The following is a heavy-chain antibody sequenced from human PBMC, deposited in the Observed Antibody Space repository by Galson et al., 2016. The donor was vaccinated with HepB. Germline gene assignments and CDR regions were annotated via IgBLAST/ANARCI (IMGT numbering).Heavy chain of an antibody. CDR1: EFPFSYYY. CDR2: ISGSSHDT. J-gene: IGHJ6*03. D-gene: IGHD6-6*01. CDR3: ARYTSSSPYYYHMDV. Sequence: LRLSCAASEFPFSYYYMSWIRQAPGKGLEWVSYISGSSHDTNYADSVKGRFTISRDNAKNSLYLQMTSLRAEDTAVYYCARYTSSSPYYYHMDVWGKGTTVTVS. V-gene: IGHV3-11*06.